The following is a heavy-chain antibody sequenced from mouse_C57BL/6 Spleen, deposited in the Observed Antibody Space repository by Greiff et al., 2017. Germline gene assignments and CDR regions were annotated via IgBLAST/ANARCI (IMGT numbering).Heavy chain of an antibody. D-gene: IGHD1-1*01. CDR1: GFTFSSYG. CDR2: ISSGGSYT. CDR3: ARSGGNSYMDY. J-gene: IGHJ2*01. Sequence: EVHVVQPGGDLVKPGGSLKLSCAASGFTFSSYGMSWVRQTPDQRLEWVATISSGGSYTNYPDSVKGRFTLSRDNAKNTLYLQISSLKSEDTAVYDCARSGGNSYMDYWGQGTTLTVSS. V-gene: IGHV5-6*01.